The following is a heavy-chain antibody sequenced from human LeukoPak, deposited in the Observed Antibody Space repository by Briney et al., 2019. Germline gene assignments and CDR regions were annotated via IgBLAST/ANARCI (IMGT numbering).Heavy chain of an antibody. J-gene: IGHJ4*02. Sequence: GGSLRLSGSASGLTVTNAWMNWVRQALGEGLDWVGRIASKTDGGATDYAAPVKGRFTISRDDSKNTLNLQMNSLKTEDTAVYYCTTGIRGDWGQGTLVTVSS. CDR1: GLTVTNAW. D-gene: IGHD3-10*01. CDR3: TTGIRGD. V-gene: IGHV3-15*07. CDR2: IASKTDGGAT.